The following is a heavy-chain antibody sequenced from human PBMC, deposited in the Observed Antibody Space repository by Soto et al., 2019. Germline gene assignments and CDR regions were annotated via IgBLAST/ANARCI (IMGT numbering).Heavy chain of an antibody. V-gene: IGHV3-13*01. J-gene: IGHJ6*02. CDR1: GFTFSSYD. CDR2: IGTAGDT. D-gene: IGHD3-10*01. Sequence: GSLRLSCAASGFTFSSYDMHWVRQATGKGLEWVSAIGTAGDTYYPGSVKGRFTISRENAKNSLYLQMNSLRAEDTAVYYCARAARVRGVIHDYYYGMDVWGQGTTVTVSS. CDR3: ARAARVRGVIHDYYYGMDV.